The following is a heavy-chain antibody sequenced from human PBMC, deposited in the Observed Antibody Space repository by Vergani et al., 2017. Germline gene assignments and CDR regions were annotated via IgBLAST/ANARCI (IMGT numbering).Heavy chain of an antibody. CDR3: AILTDYYDGSGYYLDY. CDR1: GYSLTELT. D-gene: IGHD3-22*01. CDR2: FDPEHGEV. Sequence: QVQLVQSGSEVRKPGASVKVSCQVSGYSLTELTIHWVRQAPGKGLEWMGGFDPEHGEVTFAHHIQGRVTMTEDRSTDTAYMELSSLRPEDTALYYCAILTDYYDGSGYYLDYWGQGTLVTVSS. V-gene: IGHV1-24*01. J-gene: IGHJ4*02.